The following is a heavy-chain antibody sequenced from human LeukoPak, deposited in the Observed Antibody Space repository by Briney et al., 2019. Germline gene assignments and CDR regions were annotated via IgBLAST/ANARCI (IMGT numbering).Heavy chain of an antibody. CDR3: AREKGYYYGSGRWDWFDP. CDR2: IYHSGST. J-gene: IGHJ5*02. D-gene: IGHD3-10*01. Sequence: SETLSLTCAVSGGSISSSNWWSWVRQPPGKGLEWIGEIYHSGSTNYNLSLKSRVTISVDKSKNQFSLKLSSVTAADTAVYYCAREKGYYYGSGRWDWFDPWGQGTLVTVSS. V-gene: IGHV4-4*02. CDR1: GGSISSSNW.